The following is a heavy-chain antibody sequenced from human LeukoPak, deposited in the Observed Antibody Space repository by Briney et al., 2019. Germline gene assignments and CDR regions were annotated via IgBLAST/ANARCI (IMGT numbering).Heavy chain of an antibody. CDR3: ARDHWNYHYFDY. CDR2: INHSGST. Sequence: SETLSLTCAVYGGSFSGYYWSWIRQPPRKGLEWIGEINHSGSTNYNPSLKSRVTISVDTSKNQFSLKLSSVTAADTAVYYCARDHWNYHYFDYWGQGTLVTVSS. CDR1: GGSFSGYY. D-gene: IGHD1-7*01. V-gene: IGHV4-34*01. J-gene: IGHJ4*02.